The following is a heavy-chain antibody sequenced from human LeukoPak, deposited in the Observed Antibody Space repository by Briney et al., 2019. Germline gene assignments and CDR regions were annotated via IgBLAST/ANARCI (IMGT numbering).Heavy chain of an antibody. D-gene: IGHD3-3*01. J-gene: IGHJ4*02. CDR1: GFTFSSYW. V-gene: IGHV3-7*01. Sequence: WRAPRISSGASGFTFSSYWMSWGRQAPRQGVEWLATTDKEGTGTEHTDSVRGRFTISRDNAKNSIYLHMSSLSADDTAVYFCVTEFWYRFDYWGQGILVTVSS. CDR2: TDKEGTGT. CDR3: VTEFWYRFDY.